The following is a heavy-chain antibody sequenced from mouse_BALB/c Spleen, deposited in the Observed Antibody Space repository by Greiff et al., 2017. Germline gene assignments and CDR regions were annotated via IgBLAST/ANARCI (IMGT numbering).Heavy chain of an antibody. CDR3: AMYGNYKGLYAMDD. V-gene: IGHV14-3*02. J-gene: IGHJ4*01. Sequence: VQLQQSGAELVKPGASVKLSCTASGFNIKDTYMHWVKQRPEQGLEWIGRIDPANGNTKYDPKFQGKATITADTSSTTAYLQLSSLTSEDTAVYYCAMYGNYKGLYAMDDWGQGTSVTVSS. CDR1: GFNIKDTY. CDR2: IDPANGNT. D-gene: IGHD2-10*02.